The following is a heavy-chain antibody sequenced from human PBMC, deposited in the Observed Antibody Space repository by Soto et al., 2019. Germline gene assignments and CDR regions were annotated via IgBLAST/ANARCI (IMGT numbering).Heavy chain of an antibody. J-gene: IGHJ6*02. V-gene: IGHV1-18*01. D-gene: IGHD3-10*01. CDR3: AREGDLWFGEVLSYYYYGMDV. CDR1: GYTFTSYG. Sequence: QVQLVQSGAEVKKPGASVKVSCKASGYTFTSYGISWVRQAPGQGLEWMGWISAYNGNTNYAQKLQGRVTMTTDTPTSTAYMELRSLRSDDTAVYYCAREGDLWFGEVLSYYYYGMDVWGQGTTVTVSS. CDR2: ISAYNGNT.